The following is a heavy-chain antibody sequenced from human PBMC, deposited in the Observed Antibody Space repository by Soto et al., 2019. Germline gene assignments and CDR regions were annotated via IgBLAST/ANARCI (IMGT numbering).Heavy chain of an antibody. V-gene: IGHV5-51*01. CDR3: AAGYETGLDAFDI. Sequence: GESLKISCKGSGYNFANYWIGWVRQMPGKGLEWMGMIFPGDSDTKKSPSLQGQITMSVDKSNNSAYLQWRSVRASDTAMYYGAAGYETGLDAFDIWGQGTMVTVSS. CDR2: IFPGDSDT. J-gene: IGHJ3*02. CDR1: GYNFANYW. D-gene: IGHD1-1*01.